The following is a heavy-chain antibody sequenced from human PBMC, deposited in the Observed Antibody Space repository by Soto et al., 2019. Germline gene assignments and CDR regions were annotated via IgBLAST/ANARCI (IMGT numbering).Heavy chain of an antibody. D-gene: IGHD7-27*01. CDR1: AGSISSGGYY. J-gene: IGHJ4*02. CDR2: IYYSGNT. CDR3: ARAWAGHYFDY. Sequence: QVQLQESGPGLVKPSQTLSLTCTVSAGSISSGGYYWSWIRQHPGKGLEWIGYIYYSGNTYYNPSLKSRVTISVDTSKNEFSLQLSSVTAADTAVYYCARAWAGHYFDYWGQGTLVTVSS. V-gene: IGHV4-31*03.